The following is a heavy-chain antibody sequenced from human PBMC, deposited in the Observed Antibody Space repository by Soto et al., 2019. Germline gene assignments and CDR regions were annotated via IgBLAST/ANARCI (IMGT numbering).Heavy chain of an antibody. Sequence: SETLSLTCTVSGGSISSYCWTWIRQPAGKGLEWIGRIYSSGSTNYNPSLKSRVTMSVDTSKNQFSLKLSSVTAADTAVYYCARDEQQWRGFDYWGQGTLVTVSS. CDR1: GGSISSYC. J-gene: IGHJ4*02. D-gene: IGHD6-19*01. V-gene: IGHV4-4*07. CDR2: IYSSGST. CDR3: ARDEQQWRGFDY.